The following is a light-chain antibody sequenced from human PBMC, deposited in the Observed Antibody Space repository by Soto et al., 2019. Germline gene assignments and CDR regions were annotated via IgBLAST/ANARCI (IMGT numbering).Light chain of an antibody. Sequence: QSVLTQPASVSGSPGQSITISCTGTSSDVGGYNYVSWHQQHPGKAPKLMIYDVSNRPSGVSNRFSGSKSGNTASLTISRLQAEDEADYYCSSYTSSSTYVFGTGTKVTVL. J-gene: IGLJ1*01. V-gene: IGLV2-14*01. CDR2: DVS. CDR1: SSDVGGYNY. CDR3: SSYTSSSTYV.